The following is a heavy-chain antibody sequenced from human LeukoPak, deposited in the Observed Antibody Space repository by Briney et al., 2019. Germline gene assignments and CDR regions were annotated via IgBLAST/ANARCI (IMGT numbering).Heavy chain of an antibody. CDR3: ARDIVVVVAATSYYYYYGMDV. CDR1: GYTFTSYY. D-gene: IGHD2-15*01. J-gene: IGHJ6*02. Sequence: SVKVSCKASGYTFTSYYMHWVRQAPGQGLEWMGIINPSGGSTSYAQKFQGRVTMTRDTSTSTVYMELSSLRSEDTAVYYCARDIVVVVAATSYYYYYGMDVWGQGTTVTVSS. CDR2: INPSGGST. V-gene: IGHV1-46*01.